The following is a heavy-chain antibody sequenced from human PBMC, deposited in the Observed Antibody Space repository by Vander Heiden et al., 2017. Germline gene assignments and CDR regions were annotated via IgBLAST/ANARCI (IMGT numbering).Heavy chain of an antibody. CDR2: ISAYNGNT. V-gene: IGHV1-18*01. J-gene: IGHJ4*02. Sequence: QVQLVQSGAEVKKPGASVKVSCKASGYTFTSYGISWVRQAPGQGLEWRGWISAYNGNTNYAQKLQGRVTMTTDTSTSTAYMELRSLRSDDTAVYYCARDGRGYSYGYNERDGGVWVDYWGQGTLVTVSS. D-gene: IGHD5-18*01. CDR1: GYTFTSYG. CDR3: ARDGRGYSYGYNERDGGVWVDY.